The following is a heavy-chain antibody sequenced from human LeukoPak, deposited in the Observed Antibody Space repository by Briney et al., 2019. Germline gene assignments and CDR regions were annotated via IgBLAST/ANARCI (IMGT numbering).Heavy chain of an antibody. V-gene: IGHV4-59*08. CDR1: GGSISSNY. CDR3: ARSYGGVWYFDL. Sequence: KPSETLSLTCTVSGGSISSNYWNWIRQPPGKGPEWIAYVSYSGSTNYNPSLKSRVTTSQDTSKNQFSLKLSSVTAADTAVYYCARSYGGVWYFDLWGRGTLVTVSS. D-gene: IGHD4-23*01. CDR2: VSYSGST. J-gene: IGHJ2*01.